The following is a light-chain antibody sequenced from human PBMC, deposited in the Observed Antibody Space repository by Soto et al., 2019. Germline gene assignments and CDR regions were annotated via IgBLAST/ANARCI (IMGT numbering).Light chain of an antibody. Sequence: EVVMTQSPATLSVSPGERVTFSCRASQSVTTNLAWYPHKPRQSPRLLISDASTGASGIPPRFSGRGSGTEFHLTIDRLQSADFAVYYCQQYDRWPVTFGGGTKVEIK. V-gene: IGKV3-15*01. CDR2: DAS. CDR3: QQYDRWPVT. CDR1: QSVTTN. J-gene: IGKJ4*01.